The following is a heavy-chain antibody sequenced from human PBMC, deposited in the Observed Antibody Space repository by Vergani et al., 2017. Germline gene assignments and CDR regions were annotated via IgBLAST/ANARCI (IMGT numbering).Heavy chain of an antibody. CDR3: ARVGSSWYYYYYGMDV. V-gene: IGHV3-23*01. Sequence: EVQLLESGGGLVQPGGSLRLSCAASGFTFSSYAMSWVRQAPGKGLEWVSAISGSGGSTYYADSVKGRFTISRDNSKNTLYLQMNSLRAEDTAVYYCARVGSSWYYYYYGMDVWGQGTTVTVSS. CDR2: ISGSGGST. CDR1: GFTFSSYA. D-gene: IGHD6-13*01. J-gene: IGHJ6*02.